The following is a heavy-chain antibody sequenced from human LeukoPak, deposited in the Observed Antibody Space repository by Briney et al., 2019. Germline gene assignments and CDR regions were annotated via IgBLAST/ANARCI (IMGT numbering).Heavy chain of an antibody. D-gene: IGHD6-13*01. J-gene: IGHJ4*02. V-gene: IGHV3-30*01. CDR1: GFTFSSYA. CDR2: ISYDGSNK. Sequence: GGSLRLSCAASGFTFSSYAMHWVRQAPGKGLEWVAVISYDGSNKYYADSVKGRFTISRDNAKNSLYLQMNSLRAEDTAVYYCAKDLRRLAAGTFLSHFDYWGQGTLVTVSS. CDR3: AKDLRRLAAGTFLSHFDY.